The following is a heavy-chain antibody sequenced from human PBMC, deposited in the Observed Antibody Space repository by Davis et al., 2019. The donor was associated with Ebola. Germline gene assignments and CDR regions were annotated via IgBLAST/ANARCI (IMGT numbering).Heavy chain of an antibody. V-gene: IGHV3-53*01. CDR3: ARAPTWSQINYYCFDY. CDR1: GFTVSSTY. CDR2: IYGGGGT. D-gene: IGHD3-10*01. J-gene: IGHJ4*02. Sequence: GGSLRLSCAASGFTVSSTYMTWVRQAPGKGLQWVSVIYGGGGTFYADSVQGRFTISRDSSKNTLYLQMNSLRAEDTAVYYCARAPTWSQINYYCFDYWGQGTLVTVSS.